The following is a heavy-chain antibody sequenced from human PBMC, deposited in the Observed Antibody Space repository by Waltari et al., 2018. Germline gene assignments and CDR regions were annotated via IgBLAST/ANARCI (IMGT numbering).Heavy chain of an antibody. CDR3: ASDCKNSGYRFDP. Sequence: QLQLQESGPGLVKPSETLSLTCPVSGGPISSSRHYWGWLRQSPGRGGVGSGSIYYSGTFDYTPTLQRLVTISGATSKHQFSLRLSFGTAADAAVYYCASDCKNSGYRFDPWGQGTLVTVSS. D-gene: IGHD2-21*02. J-gene: IGHJ5*02. CDR2: IYYSGTF. V-gene: IGHV4-39*01. CDR1: GGPISSSRHY.